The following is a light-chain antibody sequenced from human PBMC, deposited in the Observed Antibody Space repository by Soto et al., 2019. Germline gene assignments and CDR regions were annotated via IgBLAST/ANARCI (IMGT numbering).Light chain of an antibody. CDR3: QKYDLAPRT. Sequence: DIQMTQSPSSLSASVGDRVTITCRASQGISNYLAWYQQKPGKVPKLLIYLASTLQSGVPSRFSGSGSGTDFALTSSSLQPEDVETYYCQKYDLAPRTFGQGTEVEIK. CDR2: LAS. CDR1: QGISNY. J-gene: IGKJ1*01. V-gene: IGKV1-27*01.